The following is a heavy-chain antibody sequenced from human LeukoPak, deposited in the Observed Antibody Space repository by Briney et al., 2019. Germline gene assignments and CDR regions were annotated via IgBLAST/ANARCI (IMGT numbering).Heavy chain of an antibody. CDR1: GFTFSRYW. CDR2: IKKNGIDQ. J-gene: IGHJ6*03. V-gene: IGHV3-7*01. D-gene: IGHD6-6*01. Sequence: GGSLRLSCAASGFTFSRYWMRWVGQAPGKGGEWVANIKKNGIDQYYVDSVNGPFTISRYHAKNSLYLQMNSLRAEDTAVYYCAREGLIAARNRYYYYMDVWGKGTTVTVSS. CDR3: AREGLIAARNRYYYYMDV.